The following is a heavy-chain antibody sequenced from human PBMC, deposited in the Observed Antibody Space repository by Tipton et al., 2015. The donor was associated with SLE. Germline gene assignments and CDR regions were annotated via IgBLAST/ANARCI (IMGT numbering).Heavy chain of an antibody. V-gene: IGHV4-59*12. CDR3: ARDLSHQGLAFDY. CDR1: GGSIRSDY. J-gene: IGHJ4*02. Sequence: TLSLTCTVSGGSIRSDYWNWIRQPPGKGLEWIGYINYSGSTNYNPSLKSRVTISVDKSKNQFSLKLSSVTAADTAVYYCARDLSHQGLAFDYWGQGTLVTVSS. CDR2: INYSGST. D-gene: IGHD2-2*01.